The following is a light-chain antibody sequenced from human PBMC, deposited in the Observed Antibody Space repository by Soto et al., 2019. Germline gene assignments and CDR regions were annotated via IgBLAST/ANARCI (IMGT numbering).Light chain of an antibody. V-gene: IGLV2-14*01. CDR3: SSYTSSSSYV. CDR2: DVS. J-gene: IGLJ1*01. Sequence: QSALTQPASVSGSPGQSITISCTGTSSDVGTYNSVSWYQQYPGKAPKLMTHDVSNRPSGVSNRFSGSKSGNTASLTISGLQAEDEADYYCSSYTSSSSYVFGSGTQLTVL. CDR1: SSDVGTYNS.